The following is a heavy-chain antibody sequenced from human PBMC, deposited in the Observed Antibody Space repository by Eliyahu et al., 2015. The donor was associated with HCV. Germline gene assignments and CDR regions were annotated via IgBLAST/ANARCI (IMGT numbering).Heavy chain of an antibody. Sequence: EVQLVESGGGXVQPGGXLRLSCAASGFTFTNXAXTXVRQAPGKGLEWVSAIGGSGGNTYYADSVQGRFTISRDNSKNTLYLQMNSLRAEDTAVYYCAKNGGDYYGSGWFPNWGQGTLVTVSS. V-gene: IGHV3-23*04. J-gene: IGHJ4*02. CDR1: GFTFTNXA. CDR2: IGGSGGNT. D-gene: IGHD3-10*01. CDR3: AKNGGDYYGSGWFPN.